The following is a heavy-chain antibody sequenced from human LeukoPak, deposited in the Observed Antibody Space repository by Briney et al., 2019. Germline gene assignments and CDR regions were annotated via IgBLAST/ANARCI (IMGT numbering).Heavy chain of an antibody. V-gene: IGHV3-48*03. D-gene: IGHD3-22*01. J-gene: IGHJ4*02. CDR1: GFTFSSYE. Sequence: GGSLRLSCAASGFTFSSYEMNWVRLAPGKGLEWVSYISSSGSTIYYADSVKGRFTISRDNAKNSLYLQMNSLRAEDTAVYYCARSGHYYDSSGYYYFDYWGQGTLVTVSS. CDR3: ARSGHYYDSSGYYYFDY. CDR2: ISSSGSTI.